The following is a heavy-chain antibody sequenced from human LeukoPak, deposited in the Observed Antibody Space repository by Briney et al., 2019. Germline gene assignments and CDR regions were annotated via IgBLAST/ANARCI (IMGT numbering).Heavy chain of an antibody. CDR2: IYYSGST. Sequence: PSETLSLTCTVSGGSITSGGYYWSWIRQHAGKGLEWIGYIYYSGSTSYNPSLKSRVPISLDTSRNQFSLKLSSVTAADTAVYYCAREMDYYDSGGYYLQWFDPWGQGTLVTVSS. CDR3: AREMDYYDSGGYYLQWFDP. D-gene: IGHD3-22*01. CDR1: GGSITSGGYY. J-gene: IGHJ5*02. V-gene: IGHV4-31*03.